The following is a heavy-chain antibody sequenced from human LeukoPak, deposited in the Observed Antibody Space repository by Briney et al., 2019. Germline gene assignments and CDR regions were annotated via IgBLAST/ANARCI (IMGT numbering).Heavy chain of an antibody. CDR3: ARGGYCSSTTCSLHNGLDV. J-gene: IGHJ6*02. D-gene: IGHD2-2*01. CDR2: IWYDGSNK. Sequence: GPLRLSCAASGFTFSIYGMHWVRQAPGKGLEWVSVIWYDGSNKYYADSVKGRFTISRDNSKSTLYLQMNSLRAEDTAVYYCARGGYCSSTTCSLHNGLDVWGQGTTVTVSS. V-gene: IGHV3-33*01. CDR1: GFTFSIYG.